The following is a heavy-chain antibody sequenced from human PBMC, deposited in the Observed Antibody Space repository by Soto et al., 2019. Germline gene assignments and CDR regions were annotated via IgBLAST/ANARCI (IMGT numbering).Heavy chain of an antibody. CDR2: ISNDGST. D-gene: IGHD6-19*01. J-gene: IGHJ6*02. CDR3: ARDGGSGTPVAGSKDRNMYLGMDV. V-gene: IGHV3-30*03. CDR1: GFSFSTYG. Sequence: AGGSLRLSCAASGFSFSTYGMHRVRQAPGKGLEWVAFISNDGSTYYADSVRGRFTISRDNSKNTLYLQMNNLRAEDTAVYYCARDGGSGTPVAGSKDRNMYLGMDVWGQGTTVTVSS.